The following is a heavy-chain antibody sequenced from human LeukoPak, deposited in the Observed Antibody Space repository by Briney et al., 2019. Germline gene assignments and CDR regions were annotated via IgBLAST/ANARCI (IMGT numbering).Heavy chain of an antibody. V-gene: IGHV1-18*01. J-gene: IGHJ5*01. Sequence: ASVKVSCKASGCTFTSYGISWVRQAPGQGLEWMGWISAYNGNTNYAQRLQGRVTMTTDTSTSTAYMELRSLRSDDTAVYYCARVRGELNRVDCWGQGTLVTVSS. CDR1: GCTFTSYG. D-gene: IGHD1-26*01. CDR3: ARVRGELNRVDC. CDR2: ISAYNGNT.